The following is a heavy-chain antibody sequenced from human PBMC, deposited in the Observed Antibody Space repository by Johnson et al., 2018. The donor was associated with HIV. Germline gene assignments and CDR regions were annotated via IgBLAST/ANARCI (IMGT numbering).Heavy chain of an antibody. CDR2: ISYDGSNK. J-gene: IGHJ3*02. CDR3: ASADVFDI. Sequence: QVQLVESGGGVVQPGRSLRLSCAASGFNFNIYAMHWVRQAPGKGLEWVSVISYDGSNKYYADSVKGRITVSRDNSKHSLYLQMNSLTTEDTAVYYCASADVFDIWGQGRMVTVSS. V-gene: IGHV3-30-3*01. CDR1: GFNFNIYA.